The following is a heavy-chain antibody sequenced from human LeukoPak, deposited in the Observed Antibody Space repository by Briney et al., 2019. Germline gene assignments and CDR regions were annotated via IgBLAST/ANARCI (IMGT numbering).Heavy chain of an antibody. D-gene: IGHD3-22*01. CDR1: GFTFSDYY. CDR2: ISSSGSTI. Sequence: KPGGSLRLSCAASGFTFSDYYMSWIRQAPGKGLEWVSYISSSGSTIYYADSVKGRFTISRDNAKNSLYLQMNSLRAEDTAVYYGAREEHDSSGYYSLLYWGQGTLVTVSP. J-gene: IGHJ4*02. V-gene: IGHV3-11*04. CDR3: AREEHDSSGYYSLLY.